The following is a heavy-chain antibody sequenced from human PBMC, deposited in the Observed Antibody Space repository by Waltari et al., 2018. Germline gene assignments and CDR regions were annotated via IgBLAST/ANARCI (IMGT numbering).Heavy chain of an antibody. CDR3: ARQGDSSSWPWVDP. V-gene: IGHV4-59*01. J-gene: IGHJ5*02. CDR2: IYYSGST. Sequence: QVQLQESGPGLVKPSETLSLTCPVSGGSISSYYWSWIRQPPGKGLEWIGYIYYSGSTNYNPSLKSRVTISVDTSKNQFSLKLSSVTAADTAVYYCARQGDSSSWPWVDPWGQGTLVTVSS. CDR1: GGSISSYY. D-gene: IGHD6-13*01.